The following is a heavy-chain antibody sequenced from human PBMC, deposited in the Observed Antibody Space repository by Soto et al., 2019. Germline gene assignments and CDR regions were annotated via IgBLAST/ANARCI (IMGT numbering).Heavy chain of an antibody. CDR1: GLTVSGKKY. J-gene: IGHJ3*01. D-gene: IGHD1-1*01. CDR3: ASWHEREHAYDV. V-gene: IGHV3-53*01. Sequence: DVQLVESGGGLIQPGESLRLSCAAFGLTVSGKKYVAWVRQAPGKGLEWVSALYDVDGSFYADSVKGRFTTSSDSSKTTVYLQMHGLRPDDTAVYYCASWHEREHAYDVWGQGTTFTVSS. CDR2: LYDVDGS.